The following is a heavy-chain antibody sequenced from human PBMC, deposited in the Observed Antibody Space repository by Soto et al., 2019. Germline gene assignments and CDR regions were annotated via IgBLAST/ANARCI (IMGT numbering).Heavy chain of an antibody. V-gene: IGHV3-30-3*01. J-gene: IGHJ4*02. CDR2: ISYDGSNK. CDR3: AREEVYYGSGSDY. Sequence: QVQLVESGGGVVQPGRSLRLSCAASGFTFSSYAMHWVRQAPGKGLEWVAVISYDGSNKYYADSVKGRFTISRDNSKNTLYLQMNSLRAEDTAVYYCAREEVYYGSGSDYWGQGTLVTVSS. D-gene: IGHD3-10*01. CDR1: GFTFSSYA.